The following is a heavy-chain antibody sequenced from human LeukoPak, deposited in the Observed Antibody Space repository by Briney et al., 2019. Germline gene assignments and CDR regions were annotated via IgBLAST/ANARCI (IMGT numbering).Heavy chain of an antibody. D-gene: IGHD2-2*01. CDR2: MNPNSGNT. Sequence: ASVKVSCKASGYTFTSYDINWVRQATGQGLEWMGWMNPNSGNTGYAQKFQGRVTMTRNTSISTAYMELSSLRSEDTAVYYCARGGSCSSTSRYEDYYYYMDVWGKGTTVTVSS. V-gene: IGHV1-8*01. CDR1: GYTFTSYD. J-gene: IGHJ6*03. CDR3: ARGGSCSSTSRYEDYYYYMDV.